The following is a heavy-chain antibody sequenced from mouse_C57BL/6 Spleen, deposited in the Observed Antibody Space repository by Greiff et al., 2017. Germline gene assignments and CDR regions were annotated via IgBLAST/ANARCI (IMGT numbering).Heavy chain of an antibody. CDR2: ISSGGDYI. CDR3: TRDGQLRLYYAMDY. Sequence: DVMLVESGEGLVKPGGSLKLSCAASGFTFSSYAMSWVRQTPEKRLAWVAYISSGGDYIYYADTVKGRFTISRDNARNTLYLQMSSLKSEDTAMYYCTRDGQLRLYYAMDYWGQGTSVTVSS. J-gene: IGHJ4*01. CDR1: GFTFSSYA. V-gene: IGHV5-9-1*02. D-gene: IGHD3-2*02.